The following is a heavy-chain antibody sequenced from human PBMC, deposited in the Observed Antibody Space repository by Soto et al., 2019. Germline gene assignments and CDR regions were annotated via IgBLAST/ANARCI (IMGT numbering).Heavy chain of an antibody. V-gene: IGHV1-8*01. J-gene: IGHJ6*03. CDR3: ARLLNDDYYYIGV. D-gene: IGHD1-1*01. CDR1: GYTFTSYD. CDR2: MNPNSGNT. Sequence: QVQLVQSGAEVKKPGASVKVSCKASGYTFTSYDINWVRQATGQGLEWMGWMNPNSGNTGYAQKLQGSVTMPRNTSRSTAYMDLSSLRAEDTAPYYCARLLNDDYYYIGVWGKGTTVTASS.